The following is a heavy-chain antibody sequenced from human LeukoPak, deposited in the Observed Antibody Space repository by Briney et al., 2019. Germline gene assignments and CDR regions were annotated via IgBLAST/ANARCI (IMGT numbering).Heavy chain of an antibody. CDR2: ISGSGGST. D-gene: IGHD2-21*02. CDR3: AKAQGHIVVVTATDY. V-gene: IGHV3-23*01. J-gene: IGHJ4*02. Sequence: GGSLRLSCAASGFTFSSYAMSWVRQAPGNGLEWVSAISGSGGSTYYADSVKGRFTISRDNSKNTLYLQMNSLRAEDTAVYYCAKAQGHIVVVTATDYWGQGTLVTVSS. CDR1: GFTFSSYA.